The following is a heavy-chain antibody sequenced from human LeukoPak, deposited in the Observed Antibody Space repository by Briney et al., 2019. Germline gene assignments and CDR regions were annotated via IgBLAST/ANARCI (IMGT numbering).Heavy chain of an antibody. J-gene: IGHJ4*02. Sequence: GGSLRLSCAASGFTVSSNYMSWVRQAPGKGLEWVANIKQDGSEKYYVDSVKGRFTISRDNAKNSLYLQMNSLRAEDTAVYYCASRSSVPGTGPGWGQGTLVTVSS. CDR3: ASRSSVPGTGPG. CDR1: GFTVSSNY. CDR2: IKQDGSEK. V-gene: IGHV3-7*01. D-gene: IGHD6-13*01.